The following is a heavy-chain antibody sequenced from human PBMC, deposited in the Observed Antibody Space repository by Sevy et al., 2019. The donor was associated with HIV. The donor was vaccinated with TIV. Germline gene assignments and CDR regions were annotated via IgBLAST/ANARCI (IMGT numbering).Heavy chain of an antibody. V-gene: IGHV4-4*07. Sequence: SENLSLTCTVSGDSFSSYFWAWIRQPAGKGLEWFGRINTRGSTNYNPSLKSRVTMTVDTSKSQYSLKVTSLTAADTAIYFCARSNWVTASNGFSKSYYFDYWGQGSLVTVSS. CDR3: ARSNWVTASNGFSKSYYFDY. CDR1: GDSFSSYF. D-gene: IGHD7-27*01. CDR2: INTRGST. J-gene: IGHJ4*02.